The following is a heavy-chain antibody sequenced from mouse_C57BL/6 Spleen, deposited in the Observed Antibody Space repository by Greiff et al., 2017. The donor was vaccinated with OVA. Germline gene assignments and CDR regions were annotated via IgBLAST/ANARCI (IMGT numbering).Heavy chain of an antibody. CDR1: GFSLTSYG. CDR2: IWSGGST. CDR3: ARTTMVTAYYAMDY. Sequence: VKLMESGPGLVQPSQSLSITCTVSGFSLTSYGVHWVRQSPGKGLEWLGVIWSGGSTDYNAAFISRLSISKDNSKSQVFFKMNSLQADDTAIYYCARTTMVTAYYAMDYGGQGTSVTVSS. J-gene: IGHJ4*01. V-gene: IGHV2-2*01. D-gene: IGHD2-2*01.